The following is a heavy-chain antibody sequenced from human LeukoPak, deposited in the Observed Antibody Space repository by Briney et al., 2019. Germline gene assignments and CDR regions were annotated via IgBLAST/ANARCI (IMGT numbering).Heavy chain of an antibody. CDR3: AGEYYDILTGYSDY. J-gene: IGHJ4*02. CDR2: MNPNSGNT. CDR1: GYTFTSYD. D-gene: IGHD3-9*01. V-gene: IGHV1-8*01. Sequence: ASVTVSCTASGYTFTSYDINWVRQATGQGLEWMGWMNPNSGNTGYAQKFQGRVTMTRNTSISTAYMELSSLRSEDTAVYYCAGEYYDILTGYSDYWGQGTLVTVSS.